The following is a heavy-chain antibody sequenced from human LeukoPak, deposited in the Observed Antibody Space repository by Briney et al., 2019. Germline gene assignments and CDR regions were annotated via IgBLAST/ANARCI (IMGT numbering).Heavy chain of an antibody. J-gene: IGHJ6*02. CDR2: INHSGST. D-gene: IGHD2-2*01. Sequence: SETLSLTCAVYGGSFSGYYWGWIRQPPGKGLEWIGEINHSGSTNYNPSLKSRVTISVDPSKNQFSLKLSSVTAADTAVYYCAMGYCSSTSCYGYYYYGMDVWGQGTTVTVSS. CDR3: AMGYCSSTSCYGYYYYGMDV. CDR1: GGSFSGYY. V-gene: IGHV4-34*01.